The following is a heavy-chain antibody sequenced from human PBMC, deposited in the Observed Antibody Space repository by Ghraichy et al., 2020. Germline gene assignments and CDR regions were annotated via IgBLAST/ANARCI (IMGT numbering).Heavy chain of an antibody. V-gene: IGHV3-30*18. D-gene: IGHD3-22*01. CDR3: AKERDTSGYYSSRGDYYGMDV. J-gene: IGHJ6*02. CDR2: TSYDGSNK. CDR1: GFTFSRYG. Sequence: GGSLRLSCAASGFTFSRYGMHWVRQAPGKGLEWVAVTSYDGSNKFYGGSVQGRFTISRDNSKNTLYLQMNYLRPEDTAVYYCAKERDTSGYYSSRGDYYGMDVWGRGTTVTVSS.